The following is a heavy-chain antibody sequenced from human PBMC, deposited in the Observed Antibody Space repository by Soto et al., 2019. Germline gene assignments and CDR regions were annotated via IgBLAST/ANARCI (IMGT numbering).Heavy chain of an antibody. CDR1: GFTFISYE. Sequence: WGSLRLSCAASGFTFISYEINFFRQAPGKGLEWVSYISSSGSTIYYADSVKGRFTISRDNAKNSLYLQMNSLRAEDTAVYYCARGSPYGKFDYWGQGTLVTVSS. V-gene: IGHV3-48*03. J-gene: IGHJ4*02. D-gene: IGHD4-17*01. CDR2: ISSSGSTI. CDR3: ARGSPYGKFDY.